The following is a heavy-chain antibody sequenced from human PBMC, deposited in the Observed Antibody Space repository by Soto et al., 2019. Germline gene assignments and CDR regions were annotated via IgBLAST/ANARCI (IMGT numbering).Heavy chain of an antibody. CDR2: ISDSGATT. D-gene: IGHD6-19*01. CDR3: AREDTGSGALDY. Sequence: EVQLLESGGGVVQPGGSLRLSCVASGFSFRGFAISWVRQAPGKGLEWVVGISDSGATTYYADSVRGRFTISRDNSRNKVFLQLNYLRAEDTASYYCAREDTGSGALDYWGQGTLVTVSS. V-gene: IGHV3-23*01. CDR1: GFSFRGFA. J-gene: IGHJ4*02.